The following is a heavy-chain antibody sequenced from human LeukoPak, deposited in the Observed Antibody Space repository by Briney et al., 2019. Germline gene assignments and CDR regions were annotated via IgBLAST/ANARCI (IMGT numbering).Heavy chain of an antibody. V-gene: IGHV4-31*03. J-gene: IGHJ4*02. Sequence: SETLSLTCTVSGGSISSGGYYWSWIRQHPGKGLEWIGYIYYSGSTYYNPSLKSRATISVDTSKNQFSLKLSSVTAADTAVYYCASLRYYYDSSGYPIGYFDYWGQGTLVTVSS. CDR2: IYYSGST. D-gene: IGHD3-22*01. CDR3: ASLRYYYDSSGYPIGYFDY. CDR1: GGSISSGGYY.